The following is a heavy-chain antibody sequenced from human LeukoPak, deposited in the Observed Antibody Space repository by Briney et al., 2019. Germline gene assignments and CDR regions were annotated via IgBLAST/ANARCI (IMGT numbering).Heavy chain of an antibody. D-gene: IGHD1-7*01. CDR1: GYTFTNYG. CDR3: ARDITGTTVYDY. Sequence: ASVKVSCKASGYTFTNYGISWVRQAPGQGLEWMGWMNPNSGNTGYAQKFQGRVTMTRNTSISTAYMELSSLRSEDTAVYYCARDITGTTVYDYWGQGTLVTVSS. J-gene: IGHJ4*02. CDR2: MNPNSGNT. V-gene: IGHV1-8*02.